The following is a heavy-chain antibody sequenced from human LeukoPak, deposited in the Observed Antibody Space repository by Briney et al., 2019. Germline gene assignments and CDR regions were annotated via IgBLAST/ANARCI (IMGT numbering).Heavy chain of an antibody. V-gene: IGHV4-59*12. CDR1: GGSISSYY. CDR2: IYYSGST. Sequence: KPSETLSLTCTVSGGSISSYYWSWIRQPPGKGLEWIGYIYYSGSTNYNPSLTSRVTISVDTSKNQFSLKLSSVTAADTAVYYCARGPPDDSSGYCPLGYWGQGTLVTVSS. CDR3: ARGPPDDSSGYCPLGY. D-gene: IGHD3-22*01. J-gene: IGHJ4*02.